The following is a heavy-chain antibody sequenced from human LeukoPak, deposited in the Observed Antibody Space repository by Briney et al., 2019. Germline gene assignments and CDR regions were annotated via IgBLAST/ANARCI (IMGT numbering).Heavy chain of an antibody. CDR3: ARGDPKYSGSTGFDY. Sequence: ASVKVSCKASGYTFTGYYMHWVRQAPGQGLEWMGWINPNSGGTNYAQKFQGWVTMTRDTSISTAYMELSRLRSDDTAVYYCARGDPKYSGSTGFDYWGQGTLVTVSS. J-gene: IGHJ4*02. CDR1: GYTFTGYY. V-gene: IGHV1-2*04. CDR2: INPNSGGT. D-gene: IGHD1-26*01.